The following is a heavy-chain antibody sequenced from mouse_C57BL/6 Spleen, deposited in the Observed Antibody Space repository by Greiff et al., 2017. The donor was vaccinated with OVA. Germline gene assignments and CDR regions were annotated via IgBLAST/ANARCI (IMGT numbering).Heavy chain of an antibody. CDR1: GYTFTSYW. V-gene: IGHV1-50*01. Sequence: QVQLKQPGAELVKPGASVKLSCKASGYTFTSYWMQWVKQRPGQGLEWIGEIDPSDSYTNYNQKFKGKATLTVDTSSSTAYMQLSSLTSEDSAVYYCARWITTVVSFDYWGQGTTLTVSS. CDR2: IDPSDSYT. D-gene: IGHD1-1*01. CDR3: ARWITTVVSFDY. J-gene: IGHJ2*01.